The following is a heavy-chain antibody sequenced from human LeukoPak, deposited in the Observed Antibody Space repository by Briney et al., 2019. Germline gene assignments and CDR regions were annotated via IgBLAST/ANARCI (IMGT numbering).Heavy chain of an antibody. J-gene: IGHJ6*03. D-gene: IGHD3-16*01. Sequence: GGSLRLSCAASGFTFSSYGMHWVRQAPGKGLEWVAFIRYDGSNKYYADSVKGRFTISRDNSKNTLYLQMNSLRAEDTAVYYCASLHYYYYYMDVWGKGTTVTISS. CDR3: ASLHYYYYYMDV. CDR1: GFTFSSYG. CDR2: IRYDGSNK. V-gene: IGHV3-30*02.